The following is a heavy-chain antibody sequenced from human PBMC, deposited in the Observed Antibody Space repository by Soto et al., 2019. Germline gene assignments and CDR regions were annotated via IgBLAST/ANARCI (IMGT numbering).Heavy chain of an antibody. CDR1: GGSISSGNW. D-gene: IGHD2-15*01. CDR2: IYHSGNT. CDR3: ARLRAAPNDAFDF. J-gene: IGHJ3*01. V-gene: IGHV4-4*02. Sequence: QVQLQESGPGLVKPSGTLSLTCAVSGGSISSGNWWTWIRQAPGKGLEWIGEIYHSGNTNYGPSLRSRVTISVDKSKNLFSLNLKSVTAADTAVYYCARLRAAPNDAFDFWGQGTMVTVSS.